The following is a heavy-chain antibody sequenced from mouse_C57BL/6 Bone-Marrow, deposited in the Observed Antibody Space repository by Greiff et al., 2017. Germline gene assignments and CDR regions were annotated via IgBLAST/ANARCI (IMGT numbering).Heavy chain of an antibody. CDR1: GFTFNTYA. CDR3: VRSLGGAD. D-gene: IGHD3-3*01. Sequence: EVQLVESGGGLVQPKGSLKLSCAASGFTFNTYAMHWVRQAPGKGLEWVARIRSKSSNDATYYADSVKDRFTISRDDSQSMLYLQMNNLKTEDTAMYYCVRSLGGADWGQGTLVTVSA. V-gene: IGHV10-3*01. J-gene: IGHJ3*01. CDR2: IRSKSSNDAT.